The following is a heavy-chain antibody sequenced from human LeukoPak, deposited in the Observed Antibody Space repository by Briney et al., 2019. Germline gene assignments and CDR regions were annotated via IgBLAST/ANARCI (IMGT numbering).Heavy chain of an antibody. D-gene: IGHD5-12*01. CDR1: GFTFSSYS. CDR3: ARTQGYSGYDSLYYYYYYSMDV. CDR2: MSSSSSYI. Sequence: GGSLRLSCAASGFTFSSYSMYWVRQAPGKGLEWVSPMSSSSSYIYYADSVKGRFTISRDNAKNSLYLQMNSLRAEDTAVYYCARTQGYSGYDSLYYYYYYSMDVWGQGTTVTVSS. J-gene: IGHJ6*02. V-gene: IGHV3-21*01.